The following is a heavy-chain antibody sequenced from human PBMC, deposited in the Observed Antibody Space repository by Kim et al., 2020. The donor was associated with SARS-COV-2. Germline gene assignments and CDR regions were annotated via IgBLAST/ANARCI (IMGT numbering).Heavy chain of an antibody. J-gene: IGHJ4*02. CDR2: IHSSGST. CDR1: GASVTSDY. CDR3: STGAGWVPDY. D-gene: IGHD6-19*01. V-gene: IGHV4-59*02. Sequence: SETLSLTCTGSGASVTSDYCNWIRQSPGKGLEWIGHIHSSGSTNYSPSLKSRVSISIDTSKNQFPLRLISVTAADTAVYYCSTGAGWVPDYWGQVTLVTVSS.